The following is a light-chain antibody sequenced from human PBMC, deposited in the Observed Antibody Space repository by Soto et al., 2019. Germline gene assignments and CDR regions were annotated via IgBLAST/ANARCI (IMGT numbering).Light chain of an antibody. Sequence: EIVVTPSPGTLSLSPGERATLSCRASESVSSTSLAWYQQKPGQAPRLLMYGVSSRATGIPDRFSGSGSGTDFTLTINRLEPEDFAVYFCQQYDNSVWTFGQGTKV. CDR3: QQYDNSVWT. J-gene: IGKJ1*01. CDR2: GVS. V-gene: IGKV3-20*01. CDR1: ESVSSTS.